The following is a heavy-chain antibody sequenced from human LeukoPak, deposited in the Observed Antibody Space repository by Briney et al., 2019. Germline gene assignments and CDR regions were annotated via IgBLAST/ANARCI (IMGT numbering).Heavy chain of an antibody. CDR2: IKQDGSEK. CDR3: ARVIFGVVITGHFDY. Sequence: GGSLRLSCAASGFTFSSYAMSWVRQAPGKGLEWVANIKQDGSEKYYVDSVKGRFTISRDNAKNSLYLQMNSLRAEDTAVYYCARVIFGVVITGHFDYWGQGTLVTVSS. V-gene: IGHV3-7*01. D-gene: IGHD3-3*01. J-gene: IGHJ4*02. CDR1: GFTFSSYA.